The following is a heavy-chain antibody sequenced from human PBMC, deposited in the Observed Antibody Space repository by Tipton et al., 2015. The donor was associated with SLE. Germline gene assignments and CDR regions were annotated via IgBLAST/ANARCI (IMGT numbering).Heavy chain of an antibody. CDR3: ASQPPSIAASGFFDY. D-gene: IGHD6-6*01. J-gene: IGHJ4*02. V-gene: IGHV4-39*02. Sequence: TLSLTCTVSGGSINSSSYYWGWIRQPPGKGLEWIGSMYYSGSTYYNPSLRSRVTISVDTSKTHFSLKVRSVTAADTAVYYCASQPPSIAASGFFDYWGQGTLVTVSS. CDR1: GGSINSSSYY. CDR2: MYYSGST.